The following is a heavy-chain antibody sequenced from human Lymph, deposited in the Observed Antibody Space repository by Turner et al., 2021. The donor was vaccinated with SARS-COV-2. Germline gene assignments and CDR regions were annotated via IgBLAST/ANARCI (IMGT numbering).Heavy chain of an antibody. V-gene: IGHV3-53*01. CDR3: ARVLPYGDYFDY. J-gene: IGHJ4*02. CDR1: VFTVRSNY. D-gene: IGHD4-17*01. Sequence: EVQVVESGGGLIQPGGSLRLSCASSVFTVRSNYMSWVRQAPGKGLDWVSVIYSVGSTYHANSVKGRFTISRDNSKNTLYRQMNSLRAEDTAVYYCARVLPYGDYFDYWGQGTLVTVSS. CDR2: IYSVGST.